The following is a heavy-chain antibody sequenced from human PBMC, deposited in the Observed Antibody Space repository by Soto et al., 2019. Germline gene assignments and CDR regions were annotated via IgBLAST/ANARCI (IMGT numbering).Heavy chain of an antibody. V-gene: IGHV4-59*01. Sequence: SETLSLTCTVSGGSISSYYWSWIRQPPGKGLEWIGYIYYSGSTNYNPSLKSRVTISVDTSKNQFSLKLSSVTAADTAVYYCARGRSITGTTDWFDPWGQGTLVTVSS. CDR1: GGSISSYY. CDR2: IYYSGST. J-gene: IGHJ5*02. CDR3: ARGRSITGTTDWFDP. D-gene: IGHD1-7*01.